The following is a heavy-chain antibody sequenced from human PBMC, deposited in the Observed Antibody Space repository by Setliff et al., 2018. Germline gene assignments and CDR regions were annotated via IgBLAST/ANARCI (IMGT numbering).Heavy chain of an antibody. V-gene: IGHV3-74*01. CDR2: INPDGSTT. J-gene: IGHJ4*02. D-gene: IGHD6-19*01. CDR1: GFTFSSYW. Sequence: PGGSLRLSCVASGFTFSSYWMHWVRQAPGKGLVWVSRINPDGSTTSYADSVKGRFAISRDNAKNTVYLQMNSLRAEDTAVYYCARVASGWWWFDYWGQGTLVTVSS. CDR3: ARVASGWWWFDY.